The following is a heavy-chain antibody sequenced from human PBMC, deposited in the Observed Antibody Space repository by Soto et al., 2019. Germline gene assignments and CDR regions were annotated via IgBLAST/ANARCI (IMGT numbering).Heavy chain of an antibody. CDR1: GYTFTSYA. CDR3: ARPRTYYYDSSGYSDAFDI. V-gene: IGHV1-3*01. CDR2: INAGNGNT. J-gene: IGHJ3*02. Sequence: ASVKVSCKASGYTFTSYAMHWVRQAPGQRLEWMGWINAGNGNTKYSQKFQGRVTITRDTSASTAYMELSSLRSEDTAVYYCARPRTYYYDSSGYSDAFDIWGQGTMVTVSS. D-gene: IGHD3-22*01.